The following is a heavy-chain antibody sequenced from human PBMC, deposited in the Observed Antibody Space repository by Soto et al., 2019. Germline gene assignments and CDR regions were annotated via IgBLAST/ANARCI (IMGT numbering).Heavy chain of an antibody. CDR3: ARVGSSPSSPSPGY. Sequence: QVQLVQSGAEVKKPGSSVKVSCKASGGTFSSYTISWVRQAPGQGLEWMGRIIPILGIANYAQKFQGRVTITEEKPPGTAKMERTSLRSEDTAVYYCARVGSSPSSPSPGYWGQGTLVTVSS. J-gene: IGHJ4*02. D-gene: IGHD2-2*01. CDR1: GGTFSSYT. V-gene: IGHV1-69*02. CDR2: IIPILGIA.